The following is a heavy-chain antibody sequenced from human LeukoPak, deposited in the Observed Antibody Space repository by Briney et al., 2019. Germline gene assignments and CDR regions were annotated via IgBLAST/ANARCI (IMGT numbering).Heavy chain of an antibody. Sequence: PGGSLTLSCAASGFTFSSYSMKCVRQATEEGLEGVSYIISSSNTIFYGDSVKGLFNISRDNAKTSLYLQMNSLRAEYTAVYYCARDAAPRVALWLFRGWFDHWGQGTLVTASS. CDR2: IISSSNTI. CDR1: GFTFSSYS. J-gene: IGHJ5*02. V-gene: IGHV3-48*01. D-gene: IGHD5-18*01. CDR3: ARDAAPRVALWLFRGWFDH.